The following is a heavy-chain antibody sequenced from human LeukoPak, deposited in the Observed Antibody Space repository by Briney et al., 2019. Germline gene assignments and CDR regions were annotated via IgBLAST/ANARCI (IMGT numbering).Heavy chain of an antibody. CDR1: GFTFDDYG. Sequence: GGSLRLSCAASGFTFDDYGMSWVRHAPGKGLEWVSGINWNGGSTGYADSVKGRFTISRDNAKNSLYLQMNSLRAEDTALYYCARINEAAAGTDYYMDVWGKGTTVTVSS. CDR2: INWNGGST. D-gene: IGHD6-13*01. J-gene: IGHJ6*03. V-gene: IGHV3-20*04. CDR3: ARINEAAAGTDYYMDV.